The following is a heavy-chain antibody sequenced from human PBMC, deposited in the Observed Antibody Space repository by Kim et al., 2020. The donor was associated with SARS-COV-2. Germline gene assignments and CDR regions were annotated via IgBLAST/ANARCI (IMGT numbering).Heavy chain of an antibody. D-gene: IGHD3-10*01. CDR2: ISYDGSNK. J-gene: IGHJ6*02. Sequence: GGSLRLSCAASGFTFSSYAMHWVRQAPGKGLEWVAVISYDGSNKYYADSVKGRFTISRDNSKNTLYLQMNSLRAEDTAVYYCARVSLGSLLLITMVRGVIPQSSHMDVWGQGTTVTVSS. V-gene: IGHV3-30-3*01. CDR1: GFTFSSYA. CDR3: ARVSLGSLLLITMVRGVIPQSSHMDV.